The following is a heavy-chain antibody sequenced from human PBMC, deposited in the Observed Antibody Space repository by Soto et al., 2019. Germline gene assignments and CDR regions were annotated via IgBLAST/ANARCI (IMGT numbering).Heavy chain of an antibody. CDR1: GFTFSSYS. Sequence: EVQLVESGGGLVQPGGSLRLSCAASGFTFSSYSMNWVRQAPGKGLEWVSYISSSSSTIYYADSVKGRFTISRDNAKNSLYLQMNSLRAEDTAVYYCARPVYYYYMDVWGTGTTVTVSS. J-gene: IGHJ6*03. CDR2: ISSSSSTI. CDR3: ARPVYYYYMDV. V-gene: IGHV3-48*01.